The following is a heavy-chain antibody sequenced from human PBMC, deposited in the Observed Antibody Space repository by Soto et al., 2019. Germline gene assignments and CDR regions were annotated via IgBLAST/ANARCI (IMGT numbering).Heavy chain of an antibody. J-gene: IGHJ6*02. CDR3: ARHTVTTGDYYYGMDV. CDR1: GYSFTSYW. V-gene: IGHV5-10-1*01. CDR2: IDPSDSYT. D-gene: IGHD4-4*01. Sequence: GESLKISCKGSGYSFTSYWISWVRQMPGKGLEWMGRIDPSDSYTNYSPSFQGHVTISADKSISTAYLQWSSLKASDTAMYYCARHTVTTGDYYYGMDVRGQGTTVTVSS.